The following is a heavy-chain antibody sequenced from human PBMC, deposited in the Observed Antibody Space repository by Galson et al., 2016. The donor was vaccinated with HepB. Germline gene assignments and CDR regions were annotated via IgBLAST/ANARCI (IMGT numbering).Heavy chain of an antibody. CDR2: ISRSGDST. CDR3: VQGSTAPAA. D-gene: IGHD2-2*01. V-gene: IGHV3-23*01. CDR1: GFTFRDYG. Sequence: SLRLSCAASGFTFRDYGVTWVRQAPGKGLEVVSSISRSGDSTDYADSVKGRFTISRDNSKNTLSLQMNSLTADDTAIYYCVQGSTAPAAWGKGTTVTVSS. J-gene: IGHJ6*04.